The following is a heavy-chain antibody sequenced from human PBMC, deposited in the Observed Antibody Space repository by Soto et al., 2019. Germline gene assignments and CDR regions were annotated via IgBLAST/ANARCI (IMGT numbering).Heavy chain of an antibody. D-gene: IGHD1-26*01. CDR3: ATFSIVGTVIFNH. J-gene: IGHJ4*02. Sequence: PSETLSLTCTFSGGSISSYYWSWIRQPPGKGLERIGEINHSGNTYYAPSLKSRLSMSVDTSRNHASLHLTSVTAADTAVYYCATFSIVGTVIFNHWGQGTQVTVSS. V-gene: IGHV4-34*01. CDR2: INHSGNT. CDR1: GGSISSYY.